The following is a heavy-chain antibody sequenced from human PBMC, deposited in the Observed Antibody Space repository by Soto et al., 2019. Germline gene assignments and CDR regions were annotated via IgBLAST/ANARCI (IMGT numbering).Heavy chain of an antibody. CDR3: ARRISARTYYFDY. CDR1: GGSITTVGYS. V-gene: IGHV4-30-2*01. J-gene: IGHJ4*02. CDR2: IFHSGIS. Sequence: QLQLQESGSGLVKPSQTLSLTCAVSGGSITTVGYSWSWIRQPPGKGLEWIGYIFHSGISYSNPSLKGRVTRSVDGSKNRFSLRLSSVTAADTAVYYCARRISARTYYFDYWGQGTLVTVSS. D-gene: IGHD6-6*01.